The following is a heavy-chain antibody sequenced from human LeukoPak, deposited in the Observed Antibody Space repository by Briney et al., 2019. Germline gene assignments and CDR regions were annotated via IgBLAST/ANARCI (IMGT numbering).Heavy chain of an antibody. Sequence: GASVKVSCKASGGTFSSYAISWVRQAPGQGLEWMGGIIPIFGTANYAQKFQGRDTITPDESTSTAYMELSSLRSEDTAVYYCARVSIAAAGTLDYWGQGTLVTVSS. CDR2: IIPIFGTA. CDR1: GGTFSSYA. CDR3: ARVSIAAAGTLDY. D-gene: IGHD6-13*01. V-gene: IGHV1-69*13. J-gene: IGHJ4*02.